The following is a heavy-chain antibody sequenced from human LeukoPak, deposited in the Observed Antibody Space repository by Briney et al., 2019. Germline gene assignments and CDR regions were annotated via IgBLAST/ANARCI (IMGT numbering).Heavy chain of an antibody. V-gene: IGHV3-48*03. CDR1: GFTFSSYE. CDR2: ISSSGSAI. Sequence: GGSLRLSCAVSGFTFSSYEMNWVRQAPGKGLEWVSYISSSGSAIYYADSVKGRFAISRDNAKNSLYLQMNSLRAEDTAVYYCARGYYDSSGYYQHGRWGQGTLVTVSS. CDR3: ARGYYDSSGYYQHGR. J-gene: IGHJ4*02. D-gene: IGHD3-22*01.